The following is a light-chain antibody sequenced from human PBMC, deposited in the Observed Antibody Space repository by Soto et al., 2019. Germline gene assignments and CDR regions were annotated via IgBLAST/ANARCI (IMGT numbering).Light chain of an antibody. J-gene: IGKJ1*01. CDR2: AVS. Sequence: EIMMTQSPGTLSASPGERATLSCRASQSVSSNLAWYQQKPGQAPRLLIYAVSTRATGIPARFSGSGSGTYFTLTISSLQSEDFAFYYCQQYNKWPLTFGQGTKVEIK. CDR3: QQYNKWPLT. CDR1: QSVSSN. V-gene: IGKV3-15*01.